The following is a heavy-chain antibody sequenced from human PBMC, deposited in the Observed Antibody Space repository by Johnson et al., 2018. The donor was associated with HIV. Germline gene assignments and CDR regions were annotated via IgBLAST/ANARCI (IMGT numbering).Heavy chain of an antibody. V-gene: IGHV3-9*01. J-gene: IGHJ3*02. CDR3: AKDRELLELSHAFDS. CDR2: LSWNSSSI. D-gene: IGHD1-7*01. CDR1: EFTFDDYA. Sequence: VQLVESGGGVVQPGGSLRLSCAASEFTFDDYAMHWVRQAPGTGLEWVSGLSWNSSSIRYADSVQGRFSISRDNAKNSLYLQMNSLGVEDTALYYCAKDRELLELSHAFDSWGQGTMVTVSS.